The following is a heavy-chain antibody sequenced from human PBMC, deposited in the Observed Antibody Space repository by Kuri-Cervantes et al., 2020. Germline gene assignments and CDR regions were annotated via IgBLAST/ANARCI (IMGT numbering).Heavy chain of an antibody. CDR3: ARSRGLYEAPYYFDY. Sequence: GESLKISCAASGFTFSDYYMSWIRQAPGKGLEWVSYISSSGSTIYYADSVKGRFTISRDNAKNSLYLQMNSLRAEDTAVYYCARSRGLYEAPYYFDYWGQGTLVTGSS. J-gene: IGHJ4*02. D-gene: IGHD2-8*01. CDR2: ISSSGSTI. V-gene: IGHV3-11*01. CDR1: GFTFSDYY.